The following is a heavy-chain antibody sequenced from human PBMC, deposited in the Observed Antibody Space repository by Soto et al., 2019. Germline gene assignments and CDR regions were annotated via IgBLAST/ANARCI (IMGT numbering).Heavy chain of an antibody. Sequence: GGSLRLSCAASGFTFSRYWMSWVRQAPGKGLEWVANIKQDGSEKYYVDSVKGRFTISRDNAKNSLYVQMNSLRAEDTAVYYCARVGCSSTTCYSDRYMDVWGKGTTVTVSS. V-gene: IGHV3-7*01. J-gene: IGHJ6*03. CDR3: ARVGCSSTTCYSDRYMDV. D-gene: IGHD2-2*01. CDR1: GFTFSRYW. CDR2: IKQDGSEK.